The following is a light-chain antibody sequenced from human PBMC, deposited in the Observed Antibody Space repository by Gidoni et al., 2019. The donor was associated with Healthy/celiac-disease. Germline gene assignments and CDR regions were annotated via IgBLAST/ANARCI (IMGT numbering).Light chain of an antibody. CDR2: DAS. V-gene: IGKV3-11*02. CDR3: QQRSNWPIT. J-gene: IGKJ5*01. Sequence: EIVLTQSPATLSLSPGEIATLSCRASQSVSSYLAWYQQNPGQAPRLLIYDASNRATGIPARFSGSWSGRDFTLTISSLEPEDFAVYYCQQRSNWPITFGQGTRLEIK. CDR1: QSVSSY.